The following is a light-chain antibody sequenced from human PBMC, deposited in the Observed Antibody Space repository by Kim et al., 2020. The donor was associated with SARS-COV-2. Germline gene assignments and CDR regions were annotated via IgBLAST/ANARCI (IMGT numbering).Light chain of an antibody. Sequence: GQSVTLACTGTSRDVGGYNYVSWFQQHPGKAPKLMIYEVSKRPSGVPDRFSGSKSGNTASLTVSGLQAEDEADYYCSSYGGSNNLVFGGGTQLTVL. V-gene: IGLV2-8*01. CDR1: SRDVGGYNY. CDR3: SSYGGSNNLV. CDR2: EVS. J-gene: IGLJ2*01.